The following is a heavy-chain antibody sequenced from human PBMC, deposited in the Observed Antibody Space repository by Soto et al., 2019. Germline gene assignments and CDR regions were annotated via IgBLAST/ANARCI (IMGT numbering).Heavy chain of an antibody. J-gene: IGHJ5*02. D-gene: IGHD2-15*01. V-gene: IGHV3-48*02. CDR2: ISSHSSTL. CDR3: VRDGSGNLYLNWFDP. Sequence: GGSLRLSCAASGFTFSSYSMNWVRQAPGKGLEWISYISSHSSTLYYADSVKGRFTISRDNAGNSLYPQMNSLRDEDTAVYYCVRDGSGNLYLNWFDPWGQGTLVTAPQ. CDR1: GFTFSSYS.